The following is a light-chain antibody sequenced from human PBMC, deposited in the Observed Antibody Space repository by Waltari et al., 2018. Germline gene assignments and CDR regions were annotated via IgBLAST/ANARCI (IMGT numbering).Light chain of an antibody. V-gene: IGLV2-23*01. Sequence: QSALPQPASVSGSPGQSLTISCTVPTRSVRTYQLVSWYQQYPRKAPKLMIYEGSKRPSGVSNRFSGSKSGNTASLTISGLQAEDEADYYCCSYAGSNTWVFGGGTKLTVL. J-gene: IGLJ3*02. CDR1: TRSVRTYQL. CDR3: CSYAGSNTWV. CDR2: EGS.